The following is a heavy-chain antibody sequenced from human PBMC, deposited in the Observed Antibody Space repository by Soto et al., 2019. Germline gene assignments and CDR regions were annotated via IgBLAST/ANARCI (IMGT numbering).Heavy chain of an antibody. V-gene: IGHV4-34*01. CDR2: IDQSGST. CDR1: GGSFSGYY. CDR3: ARGRDTVVRGVMNWFEP. J-gene: IGHJ5*02. Sequence: SETLYLTCAVYGGSFSGYYWNWLRQPPGEGLEWIGKIDQSGSTNYNPSLKSRVTMSVDTSRSLFSLKLTSVTAMDTAVYYCARGRDTVVRGVMNWFEPWGHGTRVTVAS. D-gene: IGHD3-10*01.